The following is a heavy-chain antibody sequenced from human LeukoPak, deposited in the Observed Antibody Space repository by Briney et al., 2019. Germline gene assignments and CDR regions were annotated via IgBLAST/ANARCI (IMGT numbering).Heavy chain of an antibody. Sequence: SETLSLTCTVSGSSISSYYWSWIRQPPGKGLEWIGYIYTSGSTNYNPSLKSRVTISVDTSKNQFSLKLSSVTAADTAVYYCARRSRNYVGWFDPWGQGTLVTVSS. CDR3: ARRSRNYVGWFDP. CDR1: GSSISSYY. J-gene: IGHJ5*02. V-gene: IGHV4-4*09. CDR2: IYTSGST. D-gene: IGHD1-7*01.